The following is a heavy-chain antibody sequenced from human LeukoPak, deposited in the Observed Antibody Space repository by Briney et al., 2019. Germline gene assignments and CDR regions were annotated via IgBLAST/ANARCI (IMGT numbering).Heavy chain of an antibody. J-gene: IGHJ6*03. CDR2: INPNSGGT. D-gene: IGHD5-18*01. CDR1: GYTFTGYY. CDR3: ARGWDTAMVSSYYYYCMDV. V-gene: IGHV1-2*02. Sequence: ASVKVSCKASGYTFTGYYMRWVRQAPGQGLEWMGWINPNSGGTNYAQKFQGRVTMTRDTSISTAYMELSRLRSDDTAVYYCARGWDTAMVSSYYYYCMDVWGKGTTVTVSS.